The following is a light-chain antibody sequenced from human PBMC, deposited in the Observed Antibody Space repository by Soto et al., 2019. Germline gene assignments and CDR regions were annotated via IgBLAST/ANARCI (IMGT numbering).Light chain of an antibody. J-gene: IGKJ1*01. V-gene: IGKV3-15*01. CDR3: QQYNNWPRT. CDR2: GAS. Sequence: EIVMTQFPATLSVSPGERATLSCRASQSVSSNLAWYQQKPGQAPRLLIYGASTRATGVPTRFSGSGFGTDFTLTISSLQSEDFAVYYCQQYNNWPRTFGQGTKVEIK. CDR1: QSVSSN.